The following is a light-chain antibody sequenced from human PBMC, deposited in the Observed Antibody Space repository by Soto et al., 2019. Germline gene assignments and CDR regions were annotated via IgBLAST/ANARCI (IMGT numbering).Light chain of an antibody. CDR3: QQYNSYKRT. CDR2: KAS. Sequence: DIQMTQSPSTLSASVGDRVTITCRASQSISIWLAWYQQKPGKAPKLPIYKASSLESGVPSRFSGSGSGTEFTLTISSLQPDDFATYYCQQYNSYKRTFGQGTKVEIK. J-gene: IGKJ1*01. CDR1: QSISIW. V-gene: IGKV1-5*03.